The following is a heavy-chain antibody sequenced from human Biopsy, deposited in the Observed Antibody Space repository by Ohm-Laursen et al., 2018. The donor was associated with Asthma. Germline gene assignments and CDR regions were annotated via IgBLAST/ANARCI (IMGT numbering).Heavy chain of an antibody. J-gene: IGHJ3*01. CDR3: ARTYYDFLTGQVKDVFGV. Sequence: GSSVKVSCNASGYSFISFAIHWVRQAPGQRLEWMGWVNTGNGDTKYSQKFQGRVTITRDTSANTAYMELRSLRSEDTATYYCARTYYDFLTGQVKDVFGVWGQGTMVTVSS. CDR2: VNTGNGDT. D-gene: IGHD3-9*01. V-gene: IGHV1-3*04. CDR1: GYSFISFA.